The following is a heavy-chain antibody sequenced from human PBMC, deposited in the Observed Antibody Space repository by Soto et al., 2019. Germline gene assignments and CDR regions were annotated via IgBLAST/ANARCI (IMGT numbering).Heavy chain of an antibody. D-gene: IGHD6-13*01. J-gene: IGHJ4*02. CDR1: GFTFSSYA. Sequence: GGSLRLSCAASGFTFSSYAMSWVRQAPGKGLEWVSAISSSGGSTYYADSVKGRFTISRDNSKNTLYLQMNSLRAEDTAVYYCASDLGLAAALDYCGQGPLVTVAS. V-gene: IGHV3-23*01. CDR3: ASDLGLAAALDY. CDR2: ISSSGGST.